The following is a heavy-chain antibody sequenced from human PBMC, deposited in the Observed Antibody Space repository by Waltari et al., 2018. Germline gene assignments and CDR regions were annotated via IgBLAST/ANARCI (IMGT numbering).Heavy chain of an antibody. V-gene: IGHV3-9*01. D-gene: IGHD6-19*01. CDR2: ISWNSGSI. CDR3: ARSRGVIAVVLYYYYGMDV. Sequence: EVQLVESGGGLVQPGRSLRLSCAASGFTFDDSAMHWVRQAPGKGLEWVSGISWNSGSIGYADSVKGRFTISRDNAKNSLYLQMNSLRAEDTALYYRARSRGVIAVVLYYYYGMDVWGQGTTVTVS. J-gene: IGHJ6*02. CDR1: GFTFDDSA.